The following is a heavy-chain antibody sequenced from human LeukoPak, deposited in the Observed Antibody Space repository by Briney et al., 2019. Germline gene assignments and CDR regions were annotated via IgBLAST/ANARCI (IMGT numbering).Heavy chain of an antibody. CDR2: IDISGSNT. CDR3: AKEIRPNDY. D-gene: IGHD4-17*01. Sequence: PGGSLRLSCAASGFTFSSHAMSWVRQAPGKGLEWDSSIDISGSNTYYADSVKGRFTISRDNSKNTVYLHMNSLRPDDTAVYYCAKEIRPNDYWGQGTLVTVSS. J-gene: IGHJ4*02. V-gene: IGHV3-23*05. CDR1: GFTFSSHA.